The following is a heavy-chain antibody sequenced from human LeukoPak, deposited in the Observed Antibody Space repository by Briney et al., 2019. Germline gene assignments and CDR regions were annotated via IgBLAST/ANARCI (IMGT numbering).Heavy chain of an antibody. J-gene: IGHJ4*02. D-gene: IGHD3-9*01. V-gene: IGHV3-49*03. CDR2: IRSKAYGGTA. Sequence: GRSLRLSCTASGFTFGDHSVSWFRQAPGKGLEWVGFIRSKAYGGTAEYAASVKGRFTISRDDSKSVAYLQMDSLKTEDTAVYYCTREIRYFDWFQADYWGQGTLDTVSS. CDR1: GFTFGDHS. CDR3: TREIRYFDWFQADY.